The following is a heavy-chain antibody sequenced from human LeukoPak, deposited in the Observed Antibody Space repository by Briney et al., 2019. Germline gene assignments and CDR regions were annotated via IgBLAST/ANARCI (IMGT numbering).Heavy chain of an antibody. Sequence: PSETLSLTCTVSGGSIGSYYWSWIRQPPGKGLEWIGYIYYSGNSKYNPSLKSRVTISVDTSKNQFSLKLRSVTAADTAVYYCASARGYCSSTSCYGTNWFDPWGQGTLVTVSS. CDR2: IYYSGNS. J-gene: IGHJ5*02. D-gene: IGHD2-2*01. CDR1: GGSIGSYY. V-gene: IGHV4-59*01. CDR3: ASARGYCSSTSCYGTNWFDP.